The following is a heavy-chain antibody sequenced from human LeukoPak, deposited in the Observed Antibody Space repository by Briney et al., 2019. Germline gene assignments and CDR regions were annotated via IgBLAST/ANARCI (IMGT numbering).Heavy chain of an antibody. CDR2: ISWNSGSI. V-gene: IGHV3-9*01. CDR3: ARRYYDSSGYYFVGYGMDV. CDR1: GFTFDDYA. D-gene: IGHD3-22*01. Sequence: GRSLRLSCAASGFTFDDYAMHWVRQAPGKGLEWVSGISWNSGSIGYADSVKGRFTISRDNAKNSLYLQMNSLRAEDTAVYYCARRYYDSSGYYFVGYGMDVWGQGTTVTVSS. J-gene: IGHJ6*02.